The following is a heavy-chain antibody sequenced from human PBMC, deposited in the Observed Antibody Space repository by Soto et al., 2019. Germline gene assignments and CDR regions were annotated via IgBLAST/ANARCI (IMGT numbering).Heavy chain of an antibody. D-gene: IGHD4-17*01. J-gene: IGHJ6*02. CDR3: ARDSYAPHV. CDR2: INIDGSGT. Sequence: EEKLLESGGGSGQPGGSLSLSCAASGFTFSNYWMHWVRQAPGKGLVWVSRINIDGSGTTYADSVKGRFTISRDNAKNTVFLEMKNLRAEDTAVYYCARDSYAPHVWGQGTPVTVSS. V-gene: IGHV3-74*03. CDR1: GFTFSNYW.